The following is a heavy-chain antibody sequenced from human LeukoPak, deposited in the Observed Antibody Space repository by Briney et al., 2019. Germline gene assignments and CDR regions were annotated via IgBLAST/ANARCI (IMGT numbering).Heavy chain of an antibody. CDR1: GYSISSGYY. J-gene: IGHJ4*02. D-gene: IGHD3-22*01. CDR3: ARYSSGYYYYFDY. V-gene: IGHV4-38-2*01. Sequence: SETLSLTCAVSGYSISSGYYWGWVRQPPGKGLEWIGSVYHTGSTYYNPSLESRVTISVDTSKNHFSLKLTSVTAADTAVYYCARYSSGYYYYFDYWGQGTLVTVSS. CDR2: VYHTGST.